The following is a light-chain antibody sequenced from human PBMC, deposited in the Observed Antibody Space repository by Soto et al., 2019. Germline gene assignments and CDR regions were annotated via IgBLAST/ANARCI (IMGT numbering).Light chain of an antibody. Sequence: ESVLTQSPGTLSLSPGERATLSCSATQTVRNNYLAWYQQNPGQAPRLLIYDASSRATGVPDRFSGSGSGTEFTLTISSLQSEDFAVYYCQQYNNWPRTFGQGTKVDIK. J-gene: IGKJ1*01. V-gene: IGKV3-20*01. CDR3: QQYNNWPRT. CDR2: DAS. CDR1: QTVRNNY.